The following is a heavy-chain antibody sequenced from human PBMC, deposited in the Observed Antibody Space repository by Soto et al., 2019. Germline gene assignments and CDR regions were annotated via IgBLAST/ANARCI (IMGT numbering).Heavy chain of an antibody. CDR2: INAGNGST. V-gene: IGHV1-3*01. D-gene: IGHD3-3*01. CDR3: ARANTIFGVVDPYYYYGMDV. J-gene: IGHJ6*02. Sequence: GASVKVSCKASGYTFTSYAMHWVRQALGQRLEWMGWINAGNGSTKYSQKFQGRVTITRDTSASTAYMELSSLRSEDTAVYYCARANTIFGVVDPYYYYGMDVWGQGTTVTVSS. CDR1: GYTFTSYA.